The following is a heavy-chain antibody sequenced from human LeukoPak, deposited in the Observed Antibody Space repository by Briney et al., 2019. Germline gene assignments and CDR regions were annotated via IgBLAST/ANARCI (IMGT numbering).Heavy chain of an antibody. V-gene: IGHV1-18*01. J-gene: IGHJ6*03. Sequence: ASVKVSCKASGYTFTSYGISWVRQAPGQGLEWMGWISAYNGNTNYAQKLQGRVAMTTDTSTSTAYMELRSLRSDDTAVYYCARSNYDFWSGQYYYYYMDVWGKGTTVTVSS. CDR2: ISAYNGNT. CDR1: GYTFTSYG. CDR3: ARSNYDFWSGQYYYYYMDV. D-gene: IGHD3-3*01.